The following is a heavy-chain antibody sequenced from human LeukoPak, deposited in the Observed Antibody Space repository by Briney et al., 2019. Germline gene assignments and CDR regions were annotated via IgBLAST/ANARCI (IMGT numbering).Heavy chain of an antibody. V-gene: IGHV1-46*01. D-gene: IGHD3-10*01. CDR2: INPSGGST. CDR1: GYTFTSYY. J-gene: IGHJ5*02. CDR3: ARGVGGSGSYYPTFGFDP. Sequence: ASVKVSCKASGYTFTSYYMHWVRQAPGQGLEWMGIINPSGGSTSYAQKFQGRVTMTRDTSTSTVYMELSSLRSEDTAVYYCARGVGGSGSYYPTFGFDPWGQGTLVTVSS.